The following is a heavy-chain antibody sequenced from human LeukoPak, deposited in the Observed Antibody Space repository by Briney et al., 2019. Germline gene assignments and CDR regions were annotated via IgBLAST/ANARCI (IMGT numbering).Heavy chain of an antibody. V-gene: IGHV3-23*01. J-gene: IGHJ4*02. D-gene: IGHD5-24*01. CDR2: NSGSGKST. CDR1: GFTFSDYA. Sequence: GGSLRLSCAASGFTFSDYAMSWARQAPRKGLEWVSANSGSGKSTYYADSVKGRFTISRDNSKNTLYLQMNSLRAEDTAVYYCAKRGMTTIKEGFDYWGQGTLVTVSS. CDR3: AKRGMTTIKEGFDY.